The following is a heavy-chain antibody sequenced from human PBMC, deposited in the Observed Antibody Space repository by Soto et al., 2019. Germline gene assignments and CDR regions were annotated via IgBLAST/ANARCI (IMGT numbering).Heavy chain of an antibody. D-gene: IGHD3-9*01. CDR2: VYSGGGT. J-gene: IGHJ6*02. V-gene: IGHV4-59*01. Sequence: QVQLQESGPGVVKPSETLSLTCTVSGGSLRGYSWSWIRQSPGKGLEWIGYVYSGGGTNYSPSFMGRVTISGDTTDNQFSLKLNSVTAADTAVYYCAREKTPMSPHYFYYGMDVWGQGTTVTVSS. CDR1: GGSLRGYS. CDR3: AREKTPMSPHYFYYGMDV.